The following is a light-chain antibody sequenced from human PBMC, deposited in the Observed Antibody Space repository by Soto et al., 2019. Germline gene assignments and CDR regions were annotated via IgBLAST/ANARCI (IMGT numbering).Light chain of an antibody. Sequence: QSVLTQPPSVSGAPGQRVTISCTGSSSNIGAGYDVHWYQQLPGTAPKLLIYGNSNRPSGVPDRFSGSKSGTSASLAITGLQAEDEDDDYGQSYDSSLSGSVFGGGTKLTVL. CDR1: SSNIGAGYD. CDR2: GNS. J-gene: IGLJ2*01. V-gene: IGLV1-40*01. CDR3: QSYDSSLSGSV.